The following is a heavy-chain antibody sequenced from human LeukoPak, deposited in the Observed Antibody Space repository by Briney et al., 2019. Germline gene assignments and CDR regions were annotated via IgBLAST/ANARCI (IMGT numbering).Heavy chain of an antibody. D-gene: IGHD6-6*01. CDR3: ARDHSTSEDYYYYYYMDV. V-gene: IGHV4-34*01. CDR1: GGSFSGYY. J-gene: IGHJ6*03. Sequence: SETLSLTCAVYGGSFSGYYWSWIRQPPGKGLEWIGEINHSGSTNYNPSLKSRVTISVDRSKNQFSLKLSSVTAADTAVYYCARDHSTSEDYYYYYYMDVWGKGTTVTVSS. CDR2: INHSGST.